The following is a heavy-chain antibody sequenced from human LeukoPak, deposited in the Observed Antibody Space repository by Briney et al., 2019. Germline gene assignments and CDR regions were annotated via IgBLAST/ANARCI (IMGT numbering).Heavy chain of an antibody. Sequence: PGGSLRLSCAASGFPFSSYAMSWVRQAPGPGLEWVSDISGSGASTYYADSVKGRFTISRDNSRNTLYLQMNSLRAEDTAVYYCAKSWRSGSLSGAFDIWGQGTMVTVSS. D-gene: IGHD6-19*01. CDR3: AKSWRSGSLSGAFDI. V-gene: IGHV3-23*01. CDR1: GFPFSSYA. CDR2: ISGSGAST. J-gene: IGHJ3*02.